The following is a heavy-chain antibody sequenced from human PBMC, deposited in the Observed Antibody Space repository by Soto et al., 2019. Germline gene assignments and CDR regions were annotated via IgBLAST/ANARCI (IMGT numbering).Heavy chain of an antibody. D-gene: IGHD4-17*01. CDR2: INPNSGGT. Sequence: GASVKVSCKASGYTFTGYYMHWVRQAPGQGLEWMGWINPNSGGTNYAQKFQGRVTMTRDTSISTAYMELSRLRSDDTAVYYCAREPHYGDYGYYYYGMDVWGQGTTVTVSS. V-gene: IGHV1-2*02. J-gene: IGHJ6*02. CDR1: GYTFTGYY. CDR3: AREPHYGDYGYYYYGMDV.